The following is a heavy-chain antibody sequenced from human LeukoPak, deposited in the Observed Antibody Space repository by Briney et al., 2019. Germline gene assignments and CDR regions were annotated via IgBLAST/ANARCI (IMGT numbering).Heavy chain of an antibody. V-gene: IGHV3-74*01. D-gene: IGHD4-23*01. CDR1: GFTFSSYW. CDR2: INSDGSST. Sequence: PGRSLRLSCAASGFTFSSYWMHWVRRAPGKGLVWVSRINSDGSSTSYADSVKGRFTISRDNAKNTLYLQMNSLRAEDTAVYYCARARYGGNYYFDYWGQGTLVTVSS. J-gene: IGHJ4*02. CDR3: ARARYGGNYYFDY.